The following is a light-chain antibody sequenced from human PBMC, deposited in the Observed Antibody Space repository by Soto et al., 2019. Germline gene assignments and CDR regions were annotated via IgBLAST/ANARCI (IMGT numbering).Light chain of an antibody. J-gene: IGKJ1*01. CDR1: QNIANW. Sequence: DIQMTQSPSTLPSFVGDRVTITCRASQNIANWLAWYRQKPGTAPELLIYHASTLVSGVPSRFTGSGSGTEFTLAISGLQPDDFATYFCHQYATYSFCQGTKVEIQ. V-gene: IGKV1-5*01. CDR2: HAS. CDR3: HQYATYS.